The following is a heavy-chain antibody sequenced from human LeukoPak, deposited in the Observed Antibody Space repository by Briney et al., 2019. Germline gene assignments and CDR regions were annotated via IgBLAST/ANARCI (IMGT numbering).Heavy chain of an antibody. CDR2: IIPILGIA. CDR1: GCTFSSYA. CDR3: ARDSPTTVTVPHPPSD. V-gene: IGHV1-69*04. D-gene: IGHD4-17*01. J-gene: IGHJ4*02. Sequence: SVKVSCKSSGCTFSSYAISWVRQAPGQGLEWMGRIIPILGIANYAQKFQGRVTITADKSTSTAYMELSSLRSEDTAVYYCARDSPTTVTVPHPPSDWGQGTLVTVSS.